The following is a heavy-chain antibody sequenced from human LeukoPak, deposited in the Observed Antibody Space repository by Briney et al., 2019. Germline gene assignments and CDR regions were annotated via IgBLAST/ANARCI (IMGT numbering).Heavy chain of an antibody. CDR2: IDPDGSEK. J-gene: IGHJ4*02. CDR3: ARGTGWYPDY. D-gene: IGHD6-19*01. CDR1: GFTFSSYA. Sequence: PGGSLRLSCAASGFTFSSYAMHWVRQAPGKGLEWVASIDPDGSEKYYVGSVKGRFTISRDNAKNSLYLQMNSLRVEDTAVYYCARGTGWYPDYWGQGILVTVSS. V-gene: IGHV3-7*04.